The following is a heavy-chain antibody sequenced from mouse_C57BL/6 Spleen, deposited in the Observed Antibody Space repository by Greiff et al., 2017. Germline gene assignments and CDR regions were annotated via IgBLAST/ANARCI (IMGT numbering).Heavy chain of an antibody. CDR2: IYPGDGDT. V-gene: IGHV1-82*01. D-gene: IGHD2-2*01. J-gene: IGHJ4*01. CDR1: GYAFSSSW. Sequence: VQLQESGPELVKPGASVKISCKASGYAFSSSWMNWVKQRPGKGLEWIGRIYPGDGDTNYNGKFKGKATLTADKSSSTAYMQLSSLTSEDSAGYYCARYYGYDGRGYAMDYWGQGTSVTVSS. CDR3: ARYYGYDGRGYAMDY.